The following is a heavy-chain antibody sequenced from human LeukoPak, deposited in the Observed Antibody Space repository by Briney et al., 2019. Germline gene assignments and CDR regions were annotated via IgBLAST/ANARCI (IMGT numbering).Heavy chain of an antibody. Sequence: SETLSLTCTVSGGSISSYYWSWIRRPPGKRLEWIGYIHDNGGTNYNPSLRSRVTISVDTSKKQFSLKLSSVTAADTAVYYCARDHGNDWSWYIDLWGRGTLVTVSS. CDR3: ARDHGNDWSWYIDL. CDR2: IHDNGGT. V-gene: IGHV4-59*01. CDR1: GGSISSYY. J-gene: IGHJ2*01. D-gene: IGHD3-9*01.